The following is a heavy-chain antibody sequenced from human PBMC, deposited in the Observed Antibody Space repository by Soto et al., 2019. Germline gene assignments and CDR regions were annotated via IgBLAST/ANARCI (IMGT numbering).Heavy chain of an antibody. Sequence: SETLSLTCTVSGGSISSYYWSWIRQPPGKGLEWIGYIYYSGTTNYNPSLKSRVTISVDTSKNQFSLKLSSVTAADTAVYYCARKRFYYGSGPSYHFDYWGQGTLVTVSS. D-gene: IGHD3-10*01. CDR3: ARKRFYYGSGPSYHFDY. CDR1: GGSISSYY. V-gene: IGHV4-59*01. CDR2: IYYSGTT. J-gene: IGHJ4*02.